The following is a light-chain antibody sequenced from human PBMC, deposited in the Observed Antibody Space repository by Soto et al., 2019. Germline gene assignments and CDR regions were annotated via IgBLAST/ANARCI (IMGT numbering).Light chain of an antibody. Sequence: CALTQPTSASGSPGQSVTIPCTGTYSDIGAYNYVSWYQQRPGEAPKLLIYEVSKRPSGLPARLFASKSGNTASLTVSGLHADDEANYYCSSFKGTNSFISGTGTKVTVL. J-gene: IGLJ1*01. CDR2: EVS. CDR3: SSFKGTNSFI. CDR1: YSDIGAYNY. V-gene: IGLV2-8*01.